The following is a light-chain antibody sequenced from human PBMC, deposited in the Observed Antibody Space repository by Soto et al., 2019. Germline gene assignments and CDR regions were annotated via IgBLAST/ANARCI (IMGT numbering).Light chain of an antibody. Sequence: QSALTQPPSASGSPGQSVTISCTGTSIDVGGYNYVSWYQQHPGKAPKLMIYEVSKRPSGVPDRFSGSKSGNTASLTVSGLQAEDEAAYYCRSYAGSNSVVFGGGTKLTVL. CDR3: RSYAGSNSVV. J-gene: IGLJ2*01. V-gene: IGLV2-8*01. CDR2: EVS. CDR1: SIDVGGYNY.